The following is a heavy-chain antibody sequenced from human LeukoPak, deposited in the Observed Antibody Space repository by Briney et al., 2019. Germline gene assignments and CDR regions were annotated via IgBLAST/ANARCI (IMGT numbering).Heavy chain of an antibody. J-gene: IGHJ4*02. CDR2: ISSNGDNT. CDR3: GRGTGY. V-gene: IGHV3-64D*06. CDR1: GFTFSTYV. Sequence: GGSLRLSCSASGFTFSTYVMHWVRQAPGKGLEYVSAISSNGDNTYYADPVKGRFTISRDNSKNTLYLQMSSLRADDTAVYYCGRGTGYWGQGTLVTVSS.